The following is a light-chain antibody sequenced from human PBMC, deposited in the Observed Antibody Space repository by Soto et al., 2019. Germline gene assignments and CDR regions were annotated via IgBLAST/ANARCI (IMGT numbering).Light chain of an antibody. J-gene: IGKJ1*01. CDR3: QQRSNWPRT. CDR2: GAS. CDR1: QSVSSSY. Sequence: EIVLTQSPATLSLSPGERATLSCRASQSVSSSYLAWYQQKPGQAPRLLIYGASSRATGIPDRFSGSGSGTDFTLTISSLEPEDFAVYDCQQRSNWPRTFGQGTKVDI. V-gene: IGKV3D-20*02.